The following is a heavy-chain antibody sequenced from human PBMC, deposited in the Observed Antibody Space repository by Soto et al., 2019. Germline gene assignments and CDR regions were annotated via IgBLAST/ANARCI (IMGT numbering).Heavy chain of an antibody. D-gene: IGHD1-26*01. V-gene: IGHV3-21*06. Sequence: EVQVVESGGGLVKPGGSLRLSCTFTFSMYSMNWVRQAPGKGREWVASISSGSAYIKYAESVKGRFTIFRDTAKNSLHLQMNSLRAEDTAIYHCARDQGGSYDSWFDPWGQGTLVTVSS. J-gene: IGHJ5*02. CDR3: ARDQGGSYDSWFDP. CDR2: ISSGSAYI. CDR1: TFSMYS.